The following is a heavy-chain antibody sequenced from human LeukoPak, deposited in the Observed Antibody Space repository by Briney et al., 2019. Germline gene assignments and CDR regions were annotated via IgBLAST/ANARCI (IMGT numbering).Heavy chain of an antibody. CDR3: ARNLEFYANSGFRSFDY. V-gene: IGHV1-18*01. CDR2: ISTYSGDT. CDR1: GYTFTHYG. D-gene: IGHD3-22*01. Sequence: GASVKVSCKASGYTFTHYGISWVRQAPGQGLEWMGWISTYSGDTNYAQQFQGRITVTTDTSTSTVDMALRSLRPDDTALYYCARNLEFYANSGFRSFDYWGQGTLVTVSS. J-gene: IGHJ4*02.